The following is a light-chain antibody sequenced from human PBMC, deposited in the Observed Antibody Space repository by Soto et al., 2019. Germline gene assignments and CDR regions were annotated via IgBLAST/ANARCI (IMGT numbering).Light chain of an antibody. CDR1: QSVTTF. J-gene: IGKJ5*01. Sequence: DIVLTQSPSTLSLSPGERAPLSCMASQSVTTFLAWYQQKPGQAPRLLIYDASDRATGVPARFSGSGSGTEFTLTISSLQSEDFAVYYCQQYSNWPPITFGQGTRLEIK. CDR2: DAS. V-gene: IGKV3-11*01. CDR3: QQYSNWPPIT.